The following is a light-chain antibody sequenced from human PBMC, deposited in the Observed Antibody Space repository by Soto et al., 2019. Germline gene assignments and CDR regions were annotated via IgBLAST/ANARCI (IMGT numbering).Light chain of an antibody. CDR3: QKYNSAPWT. J-gene: IGKJ1*01. V-gene: IGKV1-27*01. CDR2: VAS. Sequence: DIQMTQSPSSLSASVGDRVTITCRASHGISNYLAWYQQQPGKVPKLLIYVASTLQSGVPSRFSGRGSGTDFTLTISSLQPEDVATYYYQKYNSAPWTFGQGTKVEIK. CDR1: HGISNY.